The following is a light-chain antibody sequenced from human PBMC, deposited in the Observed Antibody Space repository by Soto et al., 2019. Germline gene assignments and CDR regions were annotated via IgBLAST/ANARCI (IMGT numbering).Light chain of an antibody. Sequence: IQLTQSPSSLSASVGDRVTISCRARQGIANFLAWYQQKPGKAPKLLIYGASTLQSGVPSRFSGSGSVTDFTLTISSLQPEDFPTYYCQQLNSFPIPFGPGTKVDIK. CDR2: GAS. CDR1: QGIANF. CDR3: QQLNSFPIP. J-gene: IGKJ3*01. V-gene: IGKV1-9*01.